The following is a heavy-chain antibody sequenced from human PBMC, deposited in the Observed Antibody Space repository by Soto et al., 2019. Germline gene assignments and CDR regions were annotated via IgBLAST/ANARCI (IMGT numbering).Heavy chain of an antibody. CDR1: GGSISSYY. CDR3: ASQKVGMATIDY. CDR2: IYYSGST. V-gene: IGHV4-59*01. J-gene: IGHJ4*02. Sequence: LSLTCTVSGGSISSYYWSWIRQPPGKGLEWIGYIYYSGSTNYNPSLKSRVTISVDTSKNQFSLKLSSVTAADTAVYYCASQKVGMATIDYWGQGTLVTGSS. D-gene: IGHD5-12*01.